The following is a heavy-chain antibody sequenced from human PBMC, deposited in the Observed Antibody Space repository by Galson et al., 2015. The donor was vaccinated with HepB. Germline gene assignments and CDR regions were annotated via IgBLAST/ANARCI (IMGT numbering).Heavy chain of an antibody. J-gene: IGHJ5*02. CDR2: IYYTGSA. Sequence: SETLSLTCNVSGASISSGNYYWGWIRQPPGKGLEWIGTIYYTGSAYYNPSLKNRVTTSVDTSKNQFSLKLTSVTVEDTAVYYCAIGGKYCSGGTCYVSQSWFDPWCQGTLVTVS. V-gene: IGHV4-39*01. D-gene: IGHD2-15*01. CDR1: GASISSGNYY. CDR3: AIGGKYCSGGTCYVSQSWFDP.